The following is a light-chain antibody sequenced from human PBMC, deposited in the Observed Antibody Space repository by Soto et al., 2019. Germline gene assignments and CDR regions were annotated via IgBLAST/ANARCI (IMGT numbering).Light chain of an antibody. Sequence: QSVLTQPPSASGTPGQRVTISCSGSASNIGSKTVDWYQHLPGTAPKLLIHRTFQRRSGVPARFSGSKSDTSASLAISGLQSEDEADYYCAAWDDTLDEYVFGTGTKVTVL. CDR1: ASNIGSKT. V-gene: IGLV1-44*01. CDR3: AAWDDTLDEYV. J-gene: IGLJ1*01. CDR2: RTF.